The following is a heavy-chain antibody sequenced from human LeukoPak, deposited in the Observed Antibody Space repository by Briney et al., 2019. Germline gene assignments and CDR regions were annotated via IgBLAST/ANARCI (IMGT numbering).Heavy chain of an antibody. CDR2: IWYDGSNK. D-gene: IGHD3-10*01. Sequence: PGGSLRLSCAASGFTFSSYGMHWVRQAPGKGLEWVAVIWYDGSNKYYADSVKGRLTISRDDSKNTLYLQMNSLRAEDTAVYYCARDYYGSGSPDYWGQGTLVTVSS. J-gene: IGHJ4*02. V-gene: IGHV3-33*01. CDR3: ARDYYGSGSPDY. CDR1: GFTFSSYG.